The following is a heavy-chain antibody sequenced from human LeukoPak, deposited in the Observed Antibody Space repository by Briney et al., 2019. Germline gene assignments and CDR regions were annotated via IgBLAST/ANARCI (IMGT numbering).Heavy chain of an antibody. V-gene: IGHV3-7*01. CDR2: IKQDGSEK. J-gene: IGHJ4*02. CDR3: ARDPLGDSNYYFDY. Sequence: GGSLRLSCAASGFTFSSYWMTWVRQAPGKGLEWVANIKQDGSEKYYVDSVKGRFTISRDNAKNSLYLQMNSLRAEDTAVYYCARDPLGDSNYYFDYWGQGTLVTVSS. D-gene: IGHD4-11*01. CDR1: GFTFSSYW.